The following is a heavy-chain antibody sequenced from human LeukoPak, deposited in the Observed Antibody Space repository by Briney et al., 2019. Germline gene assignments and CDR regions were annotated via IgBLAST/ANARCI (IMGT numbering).Heavy chain of an antibody. D-gene: IGHD5-24*01. V-gene: IGHV4-39*01. J-gene: IGHJ4*02. Sequence: PSETLSLTCTVSGGSISSSSYYWGWIRQPPGKGLEWIGSIYYSGSTYYNPSLKSRVTISVDTSKNQFSLKLSSVTAADTAVYYCARHPQMATIEGGFDYWGQGTLVTVSP. CDR1: GGSISSSSYY. CDR2: IYYSGST. CDR3: ARHPQMATIEGGFDY.